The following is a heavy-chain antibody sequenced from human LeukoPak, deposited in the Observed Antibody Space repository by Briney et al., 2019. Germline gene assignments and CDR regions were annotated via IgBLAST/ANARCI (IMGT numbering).Heavy chain of an antibody. Sequence: GGSLRLSCTPSGFTLCDSAMRWFRQAPGKGLERVGFIRSKAYGGTAEYAASVNGRFTISRDDSISIAYLQMNSLNTEDTSVDYCSTYSSNYCPTPKFDYWGQGTLVSVSS. CDR1: GFTLCDSA. CDR2: IRSKAYGGTA. CDR3: STYSSNYCPTPKFDY. V-gene: IGHV3-49*03. D-gene: IGHD3-22*01. J-gene: IGHJ4*02.